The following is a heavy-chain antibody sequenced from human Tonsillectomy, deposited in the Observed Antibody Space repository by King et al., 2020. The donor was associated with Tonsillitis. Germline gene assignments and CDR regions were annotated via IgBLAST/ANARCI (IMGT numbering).Heavy chain of an antibody. V-gene: IGHV3-11*06. CDR1: GFTFSDYY. D-gene: IGHD2-2*01. J-gene: IGHJ4*02. Sequence: VQLVESGGGLVKPGGSLRLSCSASGFTFSDYYMSWVRQAPGKGLEWVSFITSSSRFTNYADSVKGRFTISRDNAKNSLFLQMNSLRADDTGFYYCARGNSAIPAAMLYWGQGTLVTVSS. CDR2: ITSSSRFT. CDR3: ARGNSAIPAAMLY.